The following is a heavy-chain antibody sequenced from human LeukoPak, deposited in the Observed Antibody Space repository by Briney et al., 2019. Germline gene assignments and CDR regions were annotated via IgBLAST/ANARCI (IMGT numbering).Heavy chain of an antibody. D-gene: IGHD3-10*01. CDR2: INAGNGNT. Sequence: ASVKVSCKASGYTFTSYAMHWVRQAPGQRLERMGWINAGNGNTKYSQKFQGRVTITRDTSASTAYMELSSLRSEDTAVYYCARARTMVRGVIITGYYYGMDVWGKGTTVTVSS. CDR1: GYTFTSYA. V-gene: IGHV1-3*01. J-gene: IGHJ6*04. CDR3: ARARTMVRGVIITGYYYGMDV.